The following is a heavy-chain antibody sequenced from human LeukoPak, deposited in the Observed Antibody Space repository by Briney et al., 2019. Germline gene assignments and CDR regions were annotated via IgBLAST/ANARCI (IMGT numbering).Heavy chain of an antibody. Sequence: ASVKVSCKASGYTFTSYDINWVRQATGQGLEWMRWKNPNSGNTGYAQKFQGRVTMTRNTSISTAYMELSSLRSEDTAVYYCASVPDTQGYYYGMDVWGQGTTVTVSS. CDR3: ASVPDTQGYYYGMDV. V-gene: IGHV1-8*01. D-gene: IGHD2-2*01. CDR2: KNPNSGNT. CDR1: GYTFTSYD. J-gene: IGHJ6*02.